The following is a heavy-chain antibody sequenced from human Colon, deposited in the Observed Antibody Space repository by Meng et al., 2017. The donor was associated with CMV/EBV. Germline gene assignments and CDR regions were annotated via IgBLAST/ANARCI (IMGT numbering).Heavy chain of an antibody. V-gene: IGHV4-34*01. J-gene: IGHJ5*02. Sequence: SETLSLTCAVYGGSFSGYYWSWIRQPPGKGLEWIGEINHSGSTNYNPSLKRRVTISVDTSKNQFSLKLSSVTAADTAVYYCARGKRDFWSGYYSRGWFDPWGQGTLVTVSS. CDR3: ARGKRDFWSGYYSRGWFDP. CDR2: INHSGST. CDR1: GGSFSGYY. D-gene: IGHD3-3*01.